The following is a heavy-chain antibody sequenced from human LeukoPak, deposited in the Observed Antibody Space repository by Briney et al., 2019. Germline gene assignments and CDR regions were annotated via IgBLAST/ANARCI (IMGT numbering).Heavy chain of an antibody. CDR1: GGSFSDYY. Sequence: SETLSLTCAVSGGSFSDYYWGWIRQPPGKGLEWIGSIYYSGSTYYNPSLKSRVTISVDTSKNQFSLKLSSVTAADTAVYYCANIAAAGTDAFDIWGQGTMVTVSS. J-gene: IGHJ3*02. D-gene: IGHD6-13*01. V-gene: IGHV4-39*07. CDR3: ANIAAAGTDAFDI. CDR2: IYYSGST.